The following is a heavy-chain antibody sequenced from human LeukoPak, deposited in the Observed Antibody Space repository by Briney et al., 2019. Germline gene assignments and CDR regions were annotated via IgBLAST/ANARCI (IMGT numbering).Heavy chain of an antibody. J-gene: IGHJ5*02. CDR1: GGSITSHS. V-gene: IGHV4-59*08. Sequence: SETLSLTCNVSGGSITSHSWNWIRQSPGKGLEWIGYTFYSGTTNYNPSLKSRLTVSVDTSKNQSSLKLTSVTAADTAVYYCARQPSDSWDGWFDPWGQGTLVTVSS. CDR2: TFYSGTT. D-gene: IGHD6-13*01. CDR3: ARQPSDSWDGWFDP.